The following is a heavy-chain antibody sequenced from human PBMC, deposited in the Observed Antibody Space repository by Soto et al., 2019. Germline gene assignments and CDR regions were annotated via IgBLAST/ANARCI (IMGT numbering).Heavy chain of an antibody. Sequence: SETLSLTCAVYGGSFSGYYWSWIRQPPGKGLEWIGEINHSGSTNYNPSLKSRVTISVDTSKNQFSLKLSSVTAADTAVYYCARYDFWSGYYTSESTNWFDPWGQGTLVTVSS. V-gene: IGHV4-34*01. CDR3: ARYDFWSGYYTSESTNWFDP. D-gene: IGHD3-3*01. J-gene: IGHJ5*02. CDR2: INHSGST. CDR1: GGSFSGYY.